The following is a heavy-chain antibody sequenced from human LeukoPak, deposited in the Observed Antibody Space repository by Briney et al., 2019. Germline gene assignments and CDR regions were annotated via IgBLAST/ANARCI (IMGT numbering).Heavy chain of an antibody. V-gene: IGHV3-11*06. CDR1: GFSFSDYY. CDR2: ISSSSSYK. CDR3: ARDQEVATTD. J-gene: IGHJ4*02. Sequence: GGSLRLSCTASGFSFSDYYMSWIRQAPGNGLEWGSKISSSSSYKNYADSVKGRFTISRDNAKNSLYLQMNSLRAEDTAVYYCARDQEVATTDWGQGTLVTVSS. D-gene: IGHD5-12*01.